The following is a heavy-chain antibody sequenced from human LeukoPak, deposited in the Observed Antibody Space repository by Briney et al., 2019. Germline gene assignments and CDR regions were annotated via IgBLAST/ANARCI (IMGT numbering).Heavy chain of an antibody. Sequence: SETLFLTCTVSGGSVNNYYWSWIRQPPGKGLDWIGYIYRGSTKYNPSLKSRVTISMDTSQNQISLKLISVTAADTAVYYCAGHAAISAAGTAPFDNWGQGTLVTVSS. V-gene: IGHV4-59*08. CDR3: AGHAAISAAGTAPFDN. D-gene: IGHD6-13*01. J-gene: IGHJ4*02. CDR2: IYRGST. CDR1: GGSVNNYY.